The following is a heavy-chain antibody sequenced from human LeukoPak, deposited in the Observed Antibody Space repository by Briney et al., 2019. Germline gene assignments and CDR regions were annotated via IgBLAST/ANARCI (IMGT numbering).Heavy chain of an antibody. CDR3: ARHNPKSLGNFDY. V-gene: IGHV4-59*08. CDR1: GGSISNYF. Sequence: SETLSLTCSVSGGSISNYFWTWIRQPPGKGLEWIGYIYSSGSTYYNPSLKSRVTISVDTSRNQVSLKLKSVTAADTAVFYCARHNPKSLGNFDYWGRGTLVSVSS. D-gene: IGHD1-14*01. CDR2: IYSSGST. J-gene: IGHJ4*02.